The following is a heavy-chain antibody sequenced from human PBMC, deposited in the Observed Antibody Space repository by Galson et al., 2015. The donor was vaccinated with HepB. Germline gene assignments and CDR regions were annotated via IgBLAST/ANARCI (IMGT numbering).Heavy chain of an antibody. V-gene: IGHV3-21*01. CDR2: ISSGSSYI. CDR1: GFTFSSYS. Sequence: SLRLSCSASGFTFSSYSMNWVRQAPGKGLEWVSSISSGSSYIYYADSVKGRFTISRDNARNSLYLQMNSLRAEDTAVYYCARGRPREGPYWGQGTLVTVSS. CDR3: ARGRPREGPY. D-gene: IGHD5-24*01. J-gene: IGHJ4*02.